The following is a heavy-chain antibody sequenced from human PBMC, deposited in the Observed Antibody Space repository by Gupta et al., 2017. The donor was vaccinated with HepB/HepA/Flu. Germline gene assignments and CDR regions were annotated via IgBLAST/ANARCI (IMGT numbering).Heavy chain of an antibody. CDR3: ARVLRGDADFIWDGFDI. J-gene: IGHJ3*02. Sequence: HVQLLQWGAGLFSPSEALSPTCAVHRGSSSGCYWGWICQTPGKGLEWIGGINQSGGTHYNPSLKSRVTVSTDRSKNQVSLKLNSVTAAGTAVYFWARVLRGDADFIWDGFDIWGQGTTVTVSS. D-gene: IGHD2-21*02. V-gene: IGHV4-34*01. CDR1: RGSSSGCY. CDR2: INQSGGT.